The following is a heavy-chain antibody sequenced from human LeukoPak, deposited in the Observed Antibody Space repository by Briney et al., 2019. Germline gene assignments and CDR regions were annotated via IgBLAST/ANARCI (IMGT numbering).Heavy chain of an antibody. V-gene: IGHV3-21*04. CDR1: GFTFSSYS. J-gene: IGHJ4*02. D-gene: IGHD3-10*01. CDR3: AKDRLWFGELLLYYFDY. CDR2: ISSSSSYI. Sequence: GGSLRLSCAASGFTFSSYSMNWVRQAPGKGLEWVSSISSSSSYIYYADSVKGRFTISRDNSKNTLYLQMNSLRAEDTAVYYCAKDRLWFGELLLYYFDYWGQGTLVTVSS.